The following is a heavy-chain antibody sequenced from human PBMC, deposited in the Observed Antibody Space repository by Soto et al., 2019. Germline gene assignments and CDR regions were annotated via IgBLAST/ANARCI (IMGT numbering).Heavy chain of an antibody. CDR3: GSEMTQIGTWAVDF. J-gene: IGHJ4*02. D-gene: IGHD6-13*01. CDR1: EFSFSNYW. Sequence: EVQLVESGGGLVQPGGSLRLSCVASEFSFSNYWMHWVRQTPGKGLVWVSRISNDGTTTTYADSVKGRFTISRDNAKNTLSLQMNSLRAEDKDVYYCGSEMTQIGTWAVDFCGQGTLVTVSS. CDR2: ISNDGTTT. V-gene: IGHV3-74*01.